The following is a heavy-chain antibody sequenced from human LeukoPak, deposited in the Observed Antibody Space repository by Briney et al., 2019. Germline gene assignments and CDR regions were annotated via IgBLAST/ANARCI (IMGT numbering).Heavy chain of an antibody. CDR3: ARGPPHDFWSGYFPPDY. V-gene: IGHV1-69*05. Sequence: SVKVSCKASGYTFTSYGISWVRQAPGQGLEWMGGIIPIFGTANYAQKFQGRVTITTDESTSTAYMELSSLRSEDTAVYYCARGPPHDFWSGYFPPDYWGQGTLVTVSS. J-gene: IGHJ4*02. D-gene: IGHD3-3*01. CDR2: IIPIFGTA. CDR1: GYTFTSYG.